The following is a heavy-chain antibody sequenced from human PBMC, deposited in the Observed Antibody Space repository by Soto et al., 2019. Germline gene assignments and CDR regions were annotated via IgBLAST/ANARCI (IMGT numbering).Heavy chain of an antibody. CDR2: INPNSSGT. Sequence: ASVKVSCKASGYSLRANYIHWVRQAPGRGLEWMGWINPNSSGTVYAQNFQGRVLMTRDTSITTAYMQLNRLTLDDTALSFCARDLRVDGPDCNGMDGRGQGTTVTVSS. D-gene: IGHD2-21*02. CDR1: GYSLRANY. J-gene: IGHJ6*02. CDR3: ARDLRVDGPDCNGMDG. V-gene: IGHV1-2*02.